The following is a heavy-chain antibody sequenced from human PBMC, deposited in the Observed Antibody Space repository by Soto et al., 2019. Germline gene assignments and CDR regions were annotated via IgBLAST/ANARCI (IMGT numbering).Heavy chain of an antibody. Sequence: EVQLVESGGGLAQPGGSLRLSCAASGFIFGAHHMTWVRQAPGKGLEWVANINQDGTAKYYVPSVKGRFTISRDNAENSLFLQMNSLRADDTAVYFCARWWNTLDCWGQGTLVTVSS. J-gene: IGHJ4*02. CDR3: ARWWNTLDC. CDR2: INQDGTAK. V-gene: IGHV3-7*01. D-gene: IGHD2-15*01. CDR1: GFIFGAHH.